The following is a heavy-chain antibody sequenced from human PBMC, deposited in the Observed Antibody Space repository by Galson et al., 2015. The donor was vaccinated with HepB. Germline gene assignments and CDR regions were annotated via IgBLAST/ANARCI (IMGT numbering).Heavy chain of an antibody. D-gene: IGHD2-15*01. CDR1: GFTFSDFY. CDR3: ARVPYCSVGSCHWFNSY. Sequence: SLRLSCAASGFTFSDFYMSWLRQAPGKGLEWVSYIRGDNTYINYADSVKGRFTISRDNAKNSLYLQMNSLRAEDTAVYYCARVPYCSVGSCHWFNSYWGQGTLVTVSS. V-gene: IGHV3-11*06. CDR2: IRGDNTYI. J-gene: IGHJ4*02.